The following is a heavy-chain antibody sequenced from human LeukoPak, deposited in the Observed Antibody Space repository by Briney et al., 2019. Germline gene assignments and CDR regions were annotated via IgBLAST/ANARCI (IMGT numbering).Heavy chain of an antibody. D-gene: IGHD2-2*01. CDR1: GGSISSVGYY. Sequence: SQTLSLTCSVSGGSISSVGYYWSWIRQLPGKGLEWIGYIFYSGSTHYNPSLRSRVTISIDTSKNQFSLNLSSVTAADTAVYYCARDRGIVIEPAVYGMNVWGQGTTVTVSS. J-gene: IGHJ6*02. CDR3: ARDRGIVIEPAVYGMNV. V-gene: IGHV4-31*03. CDR2: IFYSGST.